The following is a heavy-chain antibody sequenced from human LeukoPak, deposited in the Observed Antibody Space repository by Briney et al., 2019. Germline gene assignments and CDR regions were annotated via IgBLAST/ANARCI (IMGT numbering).Heavy chain of an antibody. Sequence: ASVKVSCKASGYTFTGYYMHWVRQAPGQGLEGMGWINPNSGGTNYAQKFQGRVTMTRDTSISTAYMELSRLRSDDTAVYYCARETGEIFGVVAYGAFDIWGQGTMVTVSS. CDR3: ARETGEIFGVVAYGAFDI. CDR1: GYTFTGYY. D-gene: IGHD3-3*01. CDR2: INPNSGGT. J-gene: IGHJ3*02. V-gene: IGHV1-2*02.